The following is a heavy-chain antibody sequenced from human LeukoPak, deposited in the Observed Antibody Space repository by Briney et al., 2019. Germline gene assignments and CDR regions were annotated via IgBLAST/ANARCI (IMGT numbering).Heavy chain of an antibody. Sequence: PSETLSLTCTVSGGSMKNYYWIWIRQSPGKGLEGIGYIYYSRSTNYNPSLKSRVTISVDTSKNQFSLKLSSVTAADTAVYYCARAGYCSSTSCQWVPLVWGQGTTVTVSS. CDR2: IYYSRST. D-gene: IGHD2-2*03. V-gene: IGHV4-59*01. CDR1: GGSMKNYY. CDR3: ARAGYCSSTSCQWVPLV. J-gene: IGHJ6*02.